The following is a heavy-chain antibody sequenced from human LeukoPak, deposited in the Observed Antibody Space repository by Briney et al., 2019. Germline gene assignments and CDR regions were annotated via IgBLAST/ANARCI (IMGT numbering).Heavy chain of an antibody. V-gene: IGHV3-74*01. CDR3: ARAHAVAGTNWFDP. D-gene: IGHD6-19*01. CDR2: INTDGSSI. CDR1: GFSFSSYW. J-gene: IGHJ5*02. Sequence: GGSLRLSCAASGFSFSSYWMHWVRQAPGKGLVWVSRINTDGSSISYADSVKGRFTISRDNAKNTLYLQMNSLRAEDTAVYYCARAHAVAGTNWFDPWGQGTLVTVSS.